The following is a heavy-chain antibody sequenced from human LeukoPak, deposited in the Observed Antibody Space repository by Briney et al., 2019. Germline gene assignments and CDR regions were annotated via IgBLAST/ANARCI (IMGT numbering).Heavy chain of an antibody. D-gene: IGHD2-8*01. CDR1: GFTFSSYA. CDR2: ISGSGSDM. CDR3: STDPRLLIY. Sequence: PGGSLRLSCAASGFTFSSYAMSWIRQTPGKGLEWLAYISGSGSDMYYADSVKGRFTISRDNAKNSLYLQMNSLRPDDTALYYCSTDPRLLIYWGHGTLVTVSS. J-gene: IGHJ4*01. V-gene: IGHV3-11*01.